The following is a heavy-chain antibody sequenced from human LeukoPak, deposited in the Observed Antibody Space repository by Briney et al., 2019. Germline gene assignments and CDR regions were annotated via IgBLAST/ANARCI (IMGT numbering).Heavy chain of an antibody. Sequence: ASVKVSCKASGHTFTTYYVHLVRQAPGQGLEWMGVINPSGDGTNYAQRFQGRVTLTRDTSTSTVYMELSSLRSEDTAIYYCAKETPNTGWFDPWGQGTLVTVSS. CDR2: INPSGDGT. D-gene: IGHD1-14*01. J-gene: IGHJ5*02. V-gene: IGHV1-46*01. CDR1: GHTFTTYY. CDR3: AKETPNTGWFDP.